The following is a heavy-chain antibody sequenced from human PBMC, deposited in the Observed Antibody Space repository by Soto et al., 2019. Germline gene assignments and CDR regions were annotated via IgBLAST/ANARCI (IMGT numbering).Heavy chain of an antibody. J-gene: IGHJ4*02. V-gene: IGHV4-39*01. CDR3: ARQGGNKFDY. CDR2: VNYRGNT. Sequence: QLQLQESGPGLVKPSETLSLSCTVSGDSVISDHYYWAWVRQPPGKGLEWIGNVNYRGNTYQNPSLKRRVTITVDTSSNPVSLKLTSVTAADTSVYYCARQGGNKFDYWGQGTLVTVSS. D-gene: IGHD3-16*01. CDR1: GDSVISDHYY.